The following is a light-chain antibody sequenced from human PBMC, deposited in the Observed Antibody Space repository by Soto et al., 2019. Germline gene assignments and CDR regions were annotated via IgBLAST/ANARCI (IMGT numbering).Light chain of an antibody. J-gene: IGKJ4*01. Sequence: DIQMTQSPSSLSASVGDRVTITCRASQSISSYLNWFQHKPGKAPKLLIYAASSLLSGVPSRFSGSGSGTAFHLSIRSLQPEHFTTYDWKQSLSPPLTFGGGTKVDIK. CDR1: QSISSY. V-gene: IGKV1-39*01. CDR3: KQSLSPPLT. CDR2: AAS.